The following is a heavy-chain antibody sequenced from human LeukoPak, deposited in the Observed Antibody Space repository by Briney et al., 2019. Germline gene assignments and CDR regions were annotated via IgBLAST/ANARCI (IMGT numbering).Heavy chain of an antibody. CDR3: ARGGSGYYQVDY. CDR2: ISGTASKI. J-gene: IGHJ4*02. V-gene: IGHV3-48*04. CDR1: GFSFTFYS. Sequence: GGSLRLSCAASGFSFTFYSMNWVRQAPGKGLEWVSYISGTASKIYYADSVKGRFTISRDNAKNSLFLQMSSLRAEDTAVYYCARGGSGYYQVDYWGQGTLVTVSS. D-gene: IGHD3-22*01.